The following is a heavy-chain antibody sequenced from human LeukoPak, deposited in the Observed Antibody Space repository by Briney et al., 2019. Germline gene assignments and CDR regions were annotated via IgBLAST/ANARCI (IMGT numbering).Heavy chain of an antibody. CDR3: ARAPSEIGGYYPEYFRH. D-gene: IGHD3-22*01. V-gene: IGHV3-74*01. CDR1: GFTFSNFW. Sequence: GRTLRLSCAAAGFTFSNFWMHWVRQAPGKGLVWVSRIKSDGRTNYADSVKGRFTISRDNAKNTVSLQLNSLRAEDTGVYYCARAPSEIGGYYPEYFRHWGQGALVTASS. CDR2: IKSDGRT. J-gene: IGHJ1*01.